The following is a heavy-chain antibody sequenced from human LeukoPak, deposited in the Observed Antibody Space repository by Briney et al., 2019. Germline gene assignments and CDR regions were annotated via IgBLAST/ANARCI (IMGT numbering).Heavy chain of an antibody. V-gene: IGHV3-7*01. CDR3: ARDQVGPDY. Sequence: GGSLRLSCAASGFTFSSYWMNWARQAPGKGLEWVASINHNGNVNYYVDSVKGRFTISRDNAKNSLYLQMNSLRAEDTAVYYCARDQVGPDYWGQGTLVTVSS. J-gene: IGHJ4*02. CDR2: INHNGNVN. CDR1: GFTFSSYW.